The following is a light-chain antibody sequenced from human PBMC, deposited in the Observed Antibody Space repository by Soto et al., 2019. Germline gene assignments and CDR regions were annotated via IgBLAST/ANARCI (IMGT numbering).Light chain of an antibody. V-gene: IGKV1-39*01. Sequence: DIQMTQSPSSLSASVGDRVTITCRASQSISSYLNWYQQKPGKAPKLLIYAASSLQSGVPSRFSGSGSGTDFTLTISSLQPEDFATDYCQQSYSTPRTFGQGTKVDI. CDR1: QSISSY. CDR2: AAS. J-gene: IGKJ1*01. CDR3: QQSYSTPRT.